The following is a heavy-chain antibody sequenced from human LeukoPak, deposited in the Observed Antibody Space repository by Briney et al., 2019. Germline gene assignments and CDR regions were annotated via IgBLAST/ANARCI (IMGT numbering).Heavy chain of an antibody. Sequence: SSETLSLTCAVSGYSISSGYYWGWVRQAPGKGLEWIGSIYHTGSTDYNPSLKSRLTISVDMSKNQFSLNLRSVTAADAAVYYCARDKDDYVWGTYRWWGQGMLVTVSS. J-gene: IGHJ4*02. CDR3: ARDKDDYVWGTYRW. V-gene: IGHV4-38-2*01. CDR1: GYSISSGYY. CDR2: IYHTGST. D-gene: IGHD3-16*02.